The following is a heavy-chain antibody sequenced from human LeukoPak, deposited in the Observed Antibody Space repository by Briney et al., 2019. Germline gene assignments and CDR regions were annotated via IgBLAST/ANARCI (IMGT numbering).Heavy chain of an antibody. D-gene: IGHD4-17*01. Sequence: GGSLRLSCAASGFSFSSYSMNWVRQAPGKGLEWVSSISSSSSYIYYADSVKGRFTISRDNAKNSLYLQMNSLRAEDTAVYYCASPDYGDSFFDYWGQGTLVTVSS. CDR2: ISSSSSYI. J-gene: IGHJ4*02. V-gene: IGHV3-21*01. CDR3: ASPDYGDSFFDY. CDR1: GFSFSSYS.